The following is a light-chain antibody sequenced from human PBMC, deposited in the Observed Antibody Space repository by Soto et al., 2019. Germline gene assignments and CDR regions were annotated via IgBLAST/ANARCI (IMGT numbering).Light chain of an antibody. V-gene: IGLV2-14*01. Sequence: QSVLTQPASVSGSPGQSITVSCTGTSSDIGGYSYVSWYQQHPGKAPKPIIYEVRNRPSGVSNRFSGSKSGNTASLTISGLQAEDEADYYCSSYRTSISYSSSSSLVVFGGGTKLTVL. CDR3: SSYRTSISYSSSSSLVV. J-gene: IGLJ2*01. CDR2: EVR. CDR1: SSDIGGYSY.